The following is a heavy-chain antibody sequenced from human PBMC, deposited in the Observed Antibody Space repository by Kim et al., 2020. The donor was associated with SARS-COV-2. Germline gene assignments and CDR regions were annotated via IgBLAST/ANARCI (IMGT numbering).Heavy chain of an antibody. CDR3: ARPRPYYYGMDV. D-gene: IGHD6-6*01. V-gene: IGHV1-2*06. J-gene: IGHJ6*02. CDR2: INPTSGAT. CDR1: GYTFTGYY. Sequence: ASVKVSCKASGYTFTGYYMHWVRQAPGQGLEWLGRINPTSGATNYAQKFQGRATMTRDTSISKAYMELSRLRSDDTAVYYCARPRPYYYGMDVWGQGTTVTVSS.